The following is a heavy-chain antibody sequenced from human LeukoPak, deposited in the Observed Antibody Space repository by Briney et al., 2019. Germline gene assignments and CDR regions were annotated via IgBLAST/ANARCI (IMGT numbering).Heavy chain of an antibody. CDR1: GGSISSSNYY. V-gene: IGHV4-39*07. CDR2: ISYSGST. CDR3: ARDKGKAAPSPAKGGNWFDP. Sequence: SETLSLTCTVSGGSISSSNYYWGWIRQPPGKGLEWIGSISYSGSTYYNPSLKSRVTISVDTSKNQFSVKLSSVTAADTAVYYCARDKGKAAPSPAKGGNWFDPWGQGTLVTVSS. J-gene: IGHJ5*02. D-gene: IGHD2-15*01.